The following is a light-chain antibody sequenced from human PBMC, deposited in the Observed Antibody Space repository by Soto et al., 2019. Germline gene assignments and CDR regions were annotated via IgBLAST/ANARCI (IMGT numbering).Light chain of an antibody. CDR3: QSYDSSLSGYV. CDR1: SSNIGAGYD. J-gene: IGLJ1*01. Sequence: QSVLTQPPSVSGAPGQRVTISCTGSSSNIGAGYDVHWYQQLPGTAPKLLVYGNTNRPSGVPDRHSGAKSGTSDSLAITGLQAEEEADYYRQSYDSSLSGYVFGTGTKVTVL. V-gene: IGLV1-40*01. CDR2: GNT.